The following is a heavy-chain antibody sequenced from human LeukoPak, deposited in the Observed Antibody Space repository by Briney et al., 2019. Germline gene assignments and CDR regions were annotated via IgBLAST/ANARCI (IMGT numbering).Heavy chain of an antibody. CDR1: GFTFSSYG. CDR3: AGSADCYDSSGPGTDWFDP. J-gene: IGHJ5*02. CDR2: ISYDGSNK. V-gene: IGHV3-30*03. D-gene: IGHD3-22*01. Sequence: GGSLRLSCAASGFTFSSYGMHWVRQAPGKGLEWVAVISYDGSNKYYADSVKGRFTISRDNSKNTLYLQMNSLRAEDTAVYYCAGSADCYDSSGPGTDWFDPWGQGTLVTVSS.